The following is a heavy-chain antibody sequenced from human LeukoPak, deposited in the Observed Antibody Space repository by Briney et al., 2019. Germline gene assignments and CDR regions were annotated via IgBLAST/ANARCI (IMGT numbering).Heavy chain of an antibody. CDR1: GLTFSRYA. CDR3: AREGGWLQFFDY. Sequence: GRSLRLSCAASGLTFSRYAMHWARQAPGKGLEWVAVTSYDESNKEFADSVKGRFTISRDNSKHTVYLGMNSLRADGTAVYYCAREGGWLQFFDYWGQGTMVTVST. J-gene: IGHJ4*02. V-gene: IGHV3-30-3*01. D-gene: IGHD5-24*01. CDR2: TSYDESNK.